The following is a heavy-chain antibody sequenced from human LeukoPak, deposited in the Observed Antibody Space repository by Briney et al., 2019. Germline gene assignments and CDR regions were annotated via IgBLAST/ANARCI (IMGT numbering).Heavy chain of an antibody. Sequence: PGGSLGLSCAASGFTFSSYWMHWVRQAPGKGLVWVSRINTDGSSTSYADSVKGRFTISRDNAKNTLYLQMNSLRAEDTAVYYCTRASSAYGEYFDYWGQGTLVTVSS. V-gene: IGHV3-74*01. D-gene: IGHD4-17*01. CDR3: TRASSAYGEYFDY. CDR1: GFTFSSYW. CDR2: INTDGSST. J-gene: IGHJ4*02.